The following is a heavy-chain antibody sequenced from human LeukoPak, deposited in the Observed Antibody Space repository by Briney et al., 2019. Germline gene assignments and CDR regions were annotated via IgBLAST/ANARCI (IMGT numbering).Heavy chain of an antibody. CDR1: GYTFTGHF. CDR3: TKTSDLAAGKYNYFDP. J-gene: IGHJ5*02. D-gene: IGHD6-13*01. CDR2: INPQSGNT. V-gene: IGHV1-8*02. Sequence: WASVKVSCEASGYTFTGHFIHWVRQAPGQGLEWMGWINPQSGNTGYAQKFQGRVTMTRDTSITTAYMELSSLRSEDTAVYYCTKTSDLAAGKYNYFDPWGQGTLVTVSS.